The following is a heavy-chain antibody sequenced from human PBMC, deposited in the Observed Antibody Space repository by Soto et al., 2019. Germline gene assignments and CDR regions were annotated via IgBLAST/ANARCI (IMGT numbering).Heavy chain of an antibody. Sequence: QVQLVQSGAEVKKPGSSVKVSCKASGGTFSSYTISWVRQAPGQGLEWLGRIIPILGIANYAQKFQGRVTITAHKATSTAYMELSSLRSEDTAVYYCARGVGTISYYFDYWGQGTLVTVSS. D-gene: IGHD3-3*01. J-gene: IGHJ4*02. CDR3: ARGVGTISYYFDY. V-gene: IGHV1-69*02. CDR2: IIPILGIA. CDR1: GGTFSSYT.